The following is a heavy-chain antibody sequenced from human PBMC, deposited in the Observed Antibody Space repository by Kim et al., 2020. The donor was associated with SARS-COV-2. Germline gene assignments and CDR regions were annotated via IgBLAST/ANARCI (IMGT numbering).Heavy chain of an antibody. V-gene: IGHV4-30-2*01. CDR1: GGSISSGGYS. J-gene: IGHJ4*02. CDR3: AVGTMVRGVIIGFDY. D-gene: IGHD3-10*01. CDR2: IYHSGST. Sequence: SETLSLTCAVSGGSISSGGYSWSWIRQPPGKGLEWIGYIYHSGSTYYNPSLKSRVTISVDRSKNQFSLKLSSVTAADTAVYYCAVGTMVRGVIIGFDYWGQGTLVTVSS.